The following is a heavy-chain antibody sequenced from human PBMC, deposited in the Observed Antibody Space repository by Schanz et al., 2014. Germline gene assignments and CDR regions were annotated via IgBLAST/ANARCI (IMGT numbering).Heavy chain of an antibody. CDR2: MNQDGSVK. V-gene: IGHV3-7*01. J-gene: IGHJ4*02. CDR3: ARDKGGLIPFDY. Sequence: EVQLVESGGGLVQPGGSLRLSCAASRFTFSDYWMSWVRQAPGKGLEWVANMNQDGSVKTYVDSVKGRFTISRDNAKNSLYLQMHSLRAEDTAVYYCARDKGGLIPFDYWGQGTLVAVSS. D-gene: IGHD2-15*01. CDR1: RFTFSDYW.